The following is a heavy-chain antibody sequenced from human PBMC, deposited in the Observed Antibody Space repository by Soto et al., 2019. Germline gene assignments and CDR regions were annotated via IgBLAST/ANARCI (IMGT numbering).Heavy chain of an antibody. D-gene: IGHD4-17*01. V-gene: IGHV3-74*01. CDR1: GFTFSSYW. CDR3: ARGDMTTVTTDIDY. CDR2: INSDGSST. J-gene: IGHJ4*02. Sequence: GGSLRLSCAASGFTFSSYWMHWVRQAPGKGLVWVSRINSDGSSTSYADSVKGRFTISRDNAKNTLYLQMNSLRAEDTAVYYCARGDMTTVTTDIDYWGQGTLVTVSS.